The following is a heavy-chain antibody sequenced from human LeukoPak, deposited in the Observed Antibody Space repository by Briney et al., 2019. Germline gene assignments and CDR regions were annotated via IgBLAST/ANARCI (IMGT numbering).Heavy chain of an antibody. Sequence: GGSLRLSCAASGFTFSNYWMSWVRQAPGKGLEWVANIKQDGSEKYYVDSVKGRFTISRDSAKNSLYLQMNSLRAEDTAVYYCAREGPSNYCSGGSCYYGYWGQGTLVTVSS. CDR3: AREGPSNYCSGGSCYYGY. J-gene: IGHJ4*02. CDR1: GFTFSNYW. CDR2: IKQDGSEK. D-gene: IGHD2-15*01. V-gene: IGHV3-7*01.